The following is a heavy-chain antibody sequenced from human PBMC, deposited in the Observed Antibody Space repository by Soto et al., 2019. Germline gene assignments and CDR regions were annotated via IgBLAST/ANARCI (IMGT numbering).Heavy chain of an antibody. D-gene: IGHD4-4*01. Sequence: QVQLVESGGDVVQPGRSLRLSCAASHFSFSSSPMNWVRQAPGKGLEWVATISYDGSSKYYAESVEGRFTVSRDNSKNTLVLQGNSVRVEDTAVYYCAREGDYSYYFDYWGQGTLVTVSS. CDR2: ISYDGSSK. J-gene: IGHJ4*02. CDR1: HFSFSSSP. CDR3: AREGDYSYYFDY. V-gene: IGHV3-30*04.